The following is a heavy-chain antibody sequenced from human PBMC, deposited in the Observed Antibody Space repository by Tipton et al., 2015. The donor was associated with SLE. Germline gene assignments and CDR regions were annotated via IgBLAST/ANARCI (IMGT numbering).Heavy chain of an antibody. CDR3: ARALSYCSGDRCNYYYYYMDV. J-gene: IGHJ6*03. CDR1: GGSLNRDY. D-gene: IGHD2-15*01. CDR2: IYTSGST. V-gene: IGHV4-4*08. Sequence: TLSLTCTVSGGSLNRDYCTWIRQPPGRGLEWIGYIYTSGSTNSNPSLKSRVTISVDTSKNQFSLKLNSVTAADTAVYYCARALSYCSGDRCNYYYYYMDVWGKGTTVTVSS.